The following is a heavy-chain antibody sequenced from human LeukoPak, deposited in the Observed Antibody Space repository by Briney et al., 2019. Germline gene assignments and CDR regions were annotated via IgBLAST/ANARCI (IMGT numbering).Heavy chain of an antibody. CDR1: GDSINAYY. D-gene: IGHD4-17*01. Sequence: SETLSLTCTVSGDSINAYYWGWIRQPPGKGLEWIGYIYFSGTTNYNPSLKSRVTMSVDTSKNQFSLKLSSVTAADTAVYYCARSDYGDYSFGRTGWYFDLWGRGTLVTVSS. CDR3: ARSDYGDYSFGRTGWYFDL. J-gene: IGHJ2*01. V-gene: IGHV4-59*12. CDR2: IYFSGTT.